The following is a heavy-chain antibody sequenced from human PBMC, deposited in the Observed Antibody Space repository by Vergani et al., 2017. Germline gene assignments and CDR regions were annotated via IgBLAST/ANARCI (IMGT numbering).Heavy chain of an antibody. Sequence: EVQLVESGGGLVQPGGSLRLSCAASGFTFSSYEMNWVRQAPGKGLEWVSYISSSGSTIYYADSVKGRFTISRDNAKNSLYLQMNSLRAEDTAVYYCARVNDFWSGYSYYFDYWGQGTLVTVSS. D-gene: IGHD3-3*01. CDR1: GFTFSSYE. J-gene: IGHJ4*02. V-gene: IGHV3-48*03. CDR3: ARVNDFWSGYSYYFDY. CDR2: ISSSGSTI.